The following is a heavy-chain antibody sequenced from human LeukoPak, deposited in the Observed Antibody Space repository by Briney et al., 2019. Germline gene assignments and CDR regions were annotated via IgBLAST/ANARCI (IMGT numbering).Heavy chain of an antibody. J-gene: IGHJ4*02. V-gene: IGHV4-39*01. D-gene: IGHD4-17*01. CDR3: ARHYLYGDSSWDS. CDR2: MHYSGTT. CDR1: GGSIAISSHH. Sequence: PSETLSLTCSVSGGSIAISSHHWEWIRQPPGKGLEWIGSMHYSGTTYYNPSLKSRTTMSVDTSKNQFSLRLSSVTAADTAVYFCARHYLYGDSSWDSWGPGNLVTVPS.